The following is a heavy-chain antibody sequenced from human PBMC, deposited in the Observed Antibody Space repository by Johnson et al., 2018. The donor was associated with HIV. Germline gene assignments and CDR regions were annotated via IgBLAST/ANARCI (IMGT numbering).Heavy chain of an antibody. Sequence: VKLVESGGGVVQPGRSLRLSCAASGFTFSSYGMHWVRQAPGKGLEWVAVIWYDGSNKYYADSVKGRFTISRDNSKNTLYLQMNSLRAGDSAVYYCARVGGSWMLDAFDFWGQGTMVIVSS. CDR3: ARVGGSWMLDAFDF. CDR2: IWYDGSNK. CDR1: GFTFSSYG. J-gene: IGHJ3*01. D-gene: IGHD3-10*01. V-gene: IGHV3-33*01.